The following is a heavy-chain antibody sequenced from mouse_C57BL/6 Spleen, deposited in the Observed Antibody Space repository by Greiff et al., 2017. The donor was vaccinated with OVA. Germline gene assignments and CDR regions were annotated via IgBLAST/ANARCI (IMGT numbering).Heavy chain of an antibody. Sequence: EVMLVESGGGLVKPGGSLKLSCAASGFTFSSYAMSWVRQTPEKRLEWVATISDGGSYTYYPDNVKGRFTISRDNAKNNLYLQMSHLKSEDTAMYYCARESAPYYYGSSPFAYWGQGTLVTVSA. D-gene: IGHD1-1*01. CDR1: GFTFSSYA. CDR2: ISDGGSYT. V-gene: IGHV5-4*01. CDR3: ARESAPYYYGSSPFAY. J-gene: IGHJ3*01.